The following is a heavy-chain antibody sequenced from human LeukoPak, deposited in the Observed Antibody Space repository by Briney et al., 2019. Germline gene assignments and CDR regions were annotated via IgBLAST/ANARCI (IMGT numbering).Heavy chain of an antibody. CDR2: ISSSSSYI. D-gene: IGHD2-2*01. CDR3: ARDLVQLAHSVYFQH. Sequence: GGSLRLSCAASGFTFSSYSMNWVRQAAGKGLEWVSSISSSSSYIYYADPVKGRFTISRDNAKNSLYLQMNSLRAEDTAVYYCARDLVQLAHSVYFQHWGQGTLVTVSS. CDR1: GFTFSSYS. J-gene: IGHJ1*01. V-gene: IGHV3-21*01.